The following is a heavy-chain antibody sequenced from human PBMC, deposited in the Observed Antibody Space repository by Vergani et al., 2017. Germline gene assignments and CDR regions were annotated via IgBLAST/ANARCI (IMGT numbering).Heavy chain of an antibody. V-gene: IGHV3-30-3*01. D-gene: IGHD3-22*01. Sequence: QVQLVVSGGGVVQPGTSLRLSCVVSGFALNRHAMYWVRQAPGKGLEWVVGISFDGTNEYYPDLVKGRFTISRDIAKNTLYLQMNSLRAEDTAVYYCARLSYDTTPYLQGGYDCWGQGTLVSVSS. CDR1: GFALNRHA. CDR2: ISFDGTNE. J-gene: IGHJ4*02. CDR3: ARLSYDTTPYLQGGYDC.